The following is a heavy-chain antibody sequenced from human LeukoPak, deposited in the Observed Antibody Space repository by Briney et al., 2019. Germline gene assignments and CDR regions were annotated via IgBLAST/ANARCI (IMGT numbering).Heavy chain of an antibody. J-gene: IGHJ4*02. Sequence: GGSLRLSCAASGFTFSHLAMYWVRQAPGKGLECVSLISDDTYTKYYADSVKGRFIISRDNSKNMLYLQMNGLGTDDSALYYCTVATETTFDYWGQGSLVTVPS. CDR3: TVATETTFDY. CDR2: ISDDTYTK. CDR1: GFTFSHLA. V-gene: IGHV3-30*04. D-gene: IGHD4-17*01.